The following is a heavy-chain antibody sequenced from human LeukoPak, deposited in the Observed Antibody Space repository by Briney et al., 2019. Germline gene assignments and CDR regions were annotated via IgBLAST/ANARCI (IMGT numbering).Heavy chain of an antibody. D-gene: IGHD6-13*01. V-gene: IGHV4-31*03. CDR2: IYYSGST. CDR1: GGSISSGGYY. Sequence: SETLSLTCTVSGGSISSGGYYWSWIRQHPGKGLEWIGYIYYSGSTYYNPSLKSRGTISVDTSKNQFSLKLSSVTAADTAVYYCARASVALYSGSWEFDYWAREPWSPSPQ. CDR3: ARASVALYSGSWEFDY. J-gene: IGHJ4*02.